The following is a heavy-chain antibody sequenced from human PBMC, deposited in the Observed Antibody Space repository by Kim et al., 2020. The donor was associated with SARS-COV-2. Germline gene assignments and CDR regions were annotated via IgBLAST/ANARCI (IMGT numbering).Heavy chain of an antibody. J-gene: IGHJ4*02. Sequence: SVKGRFTISRDNSKNTLYLQMNSLRAEDTAVYYCARDGEDYYDSSGYIDYWGQGTLVTVSS. V-gene: IGHV3-30*01. D-gene: IGHD3-22*01. CDR3: ARDGEDYYDSSGYIDY.